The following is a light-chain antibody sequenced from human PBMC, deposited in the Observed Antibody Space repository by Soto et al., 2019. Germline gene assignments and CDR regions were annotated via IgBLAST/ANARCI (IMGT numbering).Light chain of an antibody. V-gene: IGLV1-51*01. Sequence: QSVLTQPPSVSAAPGQKVTISCSGSSSNIGNNYVSWYQQLPGTAPKLLIYDNNKRPSGIPDRLSGSKSGTSAPLGITGLKTGDEADYYCGTWDSSLSAWVFGGGTKLTVL. CDR2: DNN. J-gene: IGLJ3*02. CDR3: GTWDSSLSAWV. CDR1: SSNIGNNY.